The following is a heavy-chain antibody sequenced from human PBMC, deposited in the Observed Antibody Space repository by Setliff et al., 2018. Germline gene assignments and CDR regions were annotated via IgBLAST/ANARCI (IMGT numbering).Heavy chain of an antibody. Sequence: LSLTCSVSGGSINEYYWSWFRQPAGKGLEWIGRIYSDENTDYNPSLKCRVTMSADTSKNQFSLKLKSVTAADTAVYYCARSFSRREKFLLDYWGQGALVTVSS. CDR3: ARSFSRREKFLLDY. J-gene: IGHJ4*02. CDR1: GGSINEYY. CDR2: IYSDENT. V-gene: IGHV4-4*07.